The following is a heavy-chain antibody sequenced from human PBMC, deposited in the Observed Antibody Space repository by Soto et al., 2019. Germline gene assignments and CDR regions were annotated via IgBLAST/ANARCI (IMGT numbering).Heavy chain of an antibody. V-gene: IGHV3-9*01. CDR3: AKANEPWLTSSGDY. Sequence: EVQLVESGGGLVQPGRSLRLSCAASGFTFDDYAMHWVRQAPGKGLEWVSGISWNSGSIGYADSVKGRFTISRDNAKNSLYLQMNSLRAEDTALYYCAKANEPWLTSSGDYWGQGTLVTVSS. D-gene: IGHD6-19*01. CDR1: GFTFDDYA. J-gene: IGHJ4*02. CDR2: ISWNSGSI.